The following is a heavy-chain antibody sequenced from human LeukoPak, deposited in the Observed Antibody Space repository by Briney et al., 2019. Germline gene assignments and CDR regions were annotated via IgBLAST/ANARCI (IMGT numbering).Heavy chain of an antibody. CDR2: ISSDGNYP. J-gene: IGHJ4*01. CDR1: GFDFSTYV. V-gene: IGHV3-30*18. CDR3: AKLPDRRPITLVRGVPNTMDYFDS. Sequence: PGKSLRLSCAASGFDFSTYVMHWVRQAPGKGLEWVAVISSDGNYPYYGDSVKGRFTISRDNSRNTLYLKMTSLIAEDTAVYYCAKLPDRRPITLVRGVPNTMDYFDSWGQGTLVTVSS. D-gene: IGHD3-10*01.